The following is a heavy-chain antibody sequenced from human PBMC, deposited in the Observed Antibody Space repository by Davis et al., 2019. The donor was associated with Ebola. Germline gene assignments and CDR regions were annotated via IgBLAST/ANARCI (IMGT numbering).Heavy chain of an antibody. J-gene: IGHJ4*02. CDR1: GGSISSSSYY. CDR2: IYYSGST. V-gene: IGHV4-39*07. D-gene: IGHD3-22*01. Sequence: SETLSLTCTVSGGSISSSSYYWGWIRQPPGKGLEWIGSIYYSGSTYYNPSLKSRVTISVDRSKNQFSLKLSSVTAADTAVYYCARDLGYYDSSGHIFPLFYFDYWGQGTLVTVSS. CDR3: ARDLGYYDSSGHIFPLFYFDY.